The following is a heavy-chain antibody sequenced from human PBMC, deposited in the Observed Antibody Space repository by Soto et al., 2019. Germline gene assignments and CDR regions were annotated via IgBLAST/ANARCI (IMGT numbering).Heavy chain of an antibody. J-gene: IGHJ4*02. Sequence: GGSLRLSCAASGFTFSSYAMSWVRQAPGKGLEWVSAISGSGGSTYYADSVKGRFTISRDNSKNTLYLQMNSLRAEDTAVYYCAKVGLRYFDWLLNDLDYWGQGTLVTVSS. V-gene: IGHV3-23*01. CDR3: AKVGLRYFDWLLNDLDY. CDR1: GFTFSSYA. CDR2: ISGSGGST. D-gene: IGHD3-9*01.